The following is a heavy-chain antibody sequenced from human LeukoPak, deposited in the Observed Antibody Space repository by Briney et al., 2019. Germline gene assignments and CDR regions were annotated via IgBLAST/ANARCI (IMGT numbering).Heavy chain of an antibody. V-gene: IGHV4-61*10. CDR3: ARTKTYYYDSSGPFFDY. CDR1: GGSISSGSYY. D-gene: IGHD3-22*01. Sequence: SQTLSLTCTVSGGSISSGSYYWSWIRQPAGKGLEWIGYIYYSGSTNYNPSLKSRVTISVDTSKNQFSLKLSSVTAADTAVYYCARTKTYYYDSSGPFFDYWGQGTLVTVSS. J-gene: IGHJ4*02. CDR2: IYYSGST.